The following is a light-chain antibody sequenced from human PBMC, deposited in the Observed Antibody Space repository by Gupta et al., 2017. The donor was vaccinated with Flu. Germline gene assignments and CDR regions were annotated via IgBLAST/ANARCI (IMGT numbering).Light chain of an antibody. CDR2: ATF. CDR1: HDIKTF. J-gene: IGKJ3*01. V-gene: IGKV1-39*01. CDR3: QQSFSSPPT. Sequence: GDRVTITCRASHDIKTFLNWYQQRPGSAPKLLVYATFSLQTGVPSRFSGAGSGADFTLTIDALQPDDFATYYCQQSFSSPPTFGPGP.